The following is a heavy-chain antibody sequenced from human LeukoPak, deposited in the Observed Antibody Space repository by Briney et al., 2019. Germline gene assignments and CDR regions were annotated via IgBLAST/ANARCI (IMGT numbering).Heavy chain of an antibody. CDR2: IYTSGST. Sequence: SQTLSLTCTVSGGSIISGSYYWSWIRQPAGKGLEWIGRIYTSGSTNYNPSLKSRVTISVDTSKNQFSLKLSSVTAADTAVYYCARAPQYMDVWGKGTTVTVSS. CDR1: GGSIISGSYY. J-gene: IGHJ6*03. CDR3: ARAPQYMDV. V-gene: IGHV4-61*02.